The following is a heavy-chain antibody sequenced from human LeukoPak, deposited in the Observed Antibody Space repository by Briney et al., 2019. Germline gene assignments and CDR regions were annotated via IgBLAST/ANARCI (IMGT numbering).Heavy chain of an antibody. CDR3: TGDSSVAFGSGRSSWFDP. CDR1: GFSFNMAW. V-gene: IGHV3-74*01. Sequence: PGVSVRLSCAASGFSFNMAWMHWVRQAPGKGLVWVARITRDGSVTTNADSVRGRFTISRDNAKNTLYLQMNSLSAEDTAVYYCTGDSSVAFGSGRSSWFDPWGEGTLVTVSA. J-gene: IGHJ5*02. CDR2: ITRDGSVT. D-gene: IGHD3-10*01.